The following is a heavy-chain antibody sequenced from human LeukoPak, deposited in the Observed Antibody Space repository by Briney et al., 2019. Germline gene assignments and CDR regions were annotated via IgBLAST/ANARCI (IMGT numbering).Heavy chain of an antibody. CDR1: GFTFSSYG. D-gene: IGHD6-13*01. Sequence: GRSLRLSCAASGFTFSSYGMHWVRQAPGKGLEWVAVISYDGSNKYYADSVKGRFTISRDNSKNTLYLQMNSLRAEDTAVYYCSKGITAAATSSYYYGMDVWGQGTTVTVSS. V-gene: IGHV3-30*03. J-gene: IGHJ6*02. CDR2: ISYDGSNK. CDR3: SKGITAAATSSYYYGMDV.